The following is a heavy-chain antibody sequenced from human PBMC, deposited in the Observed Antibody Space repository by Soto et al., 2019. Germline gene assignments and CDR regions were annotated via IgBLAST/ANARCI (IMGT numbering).Heavy chain of an antibody. CDR2: ISSKGIT. CDR1: GGSISSGGYF. J-gene: IGHJ4*02. CDR3: ARLKDYHFHF. V-gene: IGHV4-31*03. Sequence: QVQLQESGPGLVKPSQTLSLTCTVSGGSISSGGYFWSWIRQHPEKGLEWIGYISSKGITYYNPSLDSRFTISWDTSKNQFSLMLPSGPAADTAVYYCARLKDYHFHFWGQGTLVTVSS. D-gene: IGHD4-17*01.